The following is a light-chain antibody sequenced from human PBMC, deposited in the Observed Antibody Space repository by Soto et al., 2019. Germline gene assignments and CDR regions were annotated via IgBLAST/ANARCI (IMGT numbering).Light chain of an antibody. CDR3: QQYNNWPIT. J-gene: IGKJ3*01. Sequence: EIVMTQSPATLSVSPGQRATLSCRASQSISSDLAWYQQKPGQAPRLLISGASTRATGIPARFSGSGSGTEFTLTISSLQSEDFAVYYCQQYNNWPITFGPGTRVDIK. CDR2: GAS. CDR1: QSISSD. V-gene: IGKV3-15*01.